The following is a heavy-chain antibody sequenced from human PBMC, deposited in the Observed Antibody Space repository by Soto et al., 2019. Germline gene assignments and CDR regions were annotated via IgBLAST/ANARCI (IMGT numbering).Heavy chain of an antibody. V-gene: IGHV4-34*01. CDR3: ATSITGTTSGGRWFDP. Sequence: QVQLQQWGAGLLKPSETLSLTCAVYGGSFSGYYWSWIRQPPGKGLAWIGEINHSGSTNYNPSLKSRVTISVDTSKNQFSLKLSSVTAADTAVYYCATSITGTTSGGRWFDPWGQGTLVTVSS. D-gene: IGHD1-7*01. J-gene: IGHJ5*02. CDR1: GGSFSGYY. CDR2: INHSGST.